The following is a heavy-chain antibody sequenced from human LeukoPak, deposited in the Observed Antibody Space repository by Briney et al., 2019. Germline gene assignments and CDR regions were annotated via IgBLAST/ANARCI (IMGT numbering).Heavy chain of an antibody. D-gene: IGHD6-19*01. CDR1: GGSIISRY. CDR2: IHSSGNT. V-gene: IGHV4-4*07. CDR3: ARVGSGWYYFDY. Sequence: PSETLSLTCTVSGGSIISRYWSWIRQPAGKGLECIGRIHSSGNTNYFSSLKSRVTVSVDTSKNQFSLKLTSVTAADTAVYYCARVGSGWYYFDYWGQGTLVTVSS. J-gene: IGHJ4*02.